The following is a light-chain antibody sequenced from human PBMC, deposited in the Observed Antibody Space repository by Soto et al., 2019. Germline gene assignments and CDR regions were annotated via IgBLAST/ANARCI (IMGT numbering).Light chain of an antibody. CDR2: DVS. J-gene: IGLJ3*02. Sequence: QSALTQPPSASGSPGQSVTISCTGTSSDVGAYNYVSWYQQHPGKAPKLMIYDVSKRPSGVPDRFSGSKSGNTASLTVSGLQAEDEASFYCISYAGCCIWGFGGGGQLTVL. CDR1: SSDVGAYNY. V-gene: IGLV2-8*01. CDR3: ISYAGCCIWG.